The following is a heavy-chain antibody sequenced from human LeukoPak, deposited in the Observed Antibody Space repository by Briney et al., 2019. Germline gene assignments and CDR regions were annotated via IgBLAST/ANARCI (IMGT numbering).Heavy chain of an antibody. Sequence: GGSLRLSCAASGFTFHNFGMHWVRQAPGQGLEWLTFIQYDGNNKNYADSVKGRFTISRDNTKNTLYLQLNSLRTEDTAVYYCARDYYNNYDVGFWGQGTLVTVSS. D-gene: IGHD4-11*01. CDR2: IQYDGNNK. CDR1: GFTFHNFG. V-gene: IGHV3-30*19. CDR3: ARDYYNNYDVGF. J-gene: IGHJ4*02.